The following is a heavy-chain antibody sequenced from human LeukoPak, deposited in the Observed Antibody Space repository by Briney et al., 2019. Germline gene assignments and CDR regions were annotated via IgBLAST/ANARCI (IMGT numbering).Heavy chain of an antibody. CDR1: GYTFTSHD. D-gene: IGHD6-19*01. V-gene: IGHV1-8*01. Sequence: ASVKVSCKASGYTFTSHDINWVRQATGQGLEWMGWMNPNSGNTGYAQKFQGRVTMTRNTSISTAYMELSSLRSEDTAVYYCASVAVAGHSFDYWGQGTLVTVSS. CDR2: MNPNSGNT. J-gene: IGHJ4*02. CDR3: ASVAVAGHSFDY.